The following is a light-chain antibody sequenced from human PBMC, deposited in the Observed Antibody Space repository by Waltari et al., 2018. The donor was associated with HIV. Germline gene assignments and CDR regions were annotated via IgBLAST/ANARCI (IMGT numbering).Light chain of an antibody. CDR3: HQYGSSPQT. CDR1: QSVSSTY. V-gene: IGKV3-20*01. Sequence: EIVLTQSPGTLSLSPGESATLSCRASQSVSSTYLAWYQQKPGQAPRLLIYGASSRATGIPDRFSGGGSGTDFTLTISRLEPEDFAVYFCHQYGSSPQTFGQGTKVEIK. CDR2: GAS. J-gene: IGKJ1*01.